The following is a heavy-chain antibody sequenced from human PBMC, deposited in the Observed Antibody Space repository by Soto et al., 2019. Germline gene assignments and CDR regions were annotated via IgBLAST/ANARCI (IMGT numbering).Heavy chain of an antibody. CDR1: GGSISSYY. D-gene: IGHD2-21*02. CDR3: AREGVTRNYYYCGMDV. V-gene: IGHV4-59*01. CDR2: IYYSGST. Sequence: SETLYLTCTVSGGSISSYYWSWIRQPPGKGLEWIGYIYYSGSTNYNPSLKSRVTISVDTSKNQFSLKLSSVTAADTAVYYCAREGVTRNYYYCGMDVWGQGTTVTGSS. J-gene: IGHJ6*02.